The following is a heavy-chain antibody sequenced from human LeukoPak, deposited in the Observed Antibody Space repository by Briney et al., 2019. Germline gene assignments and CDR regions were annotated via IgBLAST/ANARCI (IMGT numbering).Heavy chain of an antibody. D-gene: IGHD3-10*01. CDR3: ARDSGTTGEVKFDP. Sequence: PSETLSLTCTVSGYSISSGYYWGWIRPPPGKGLEWIGSIYHSGSTYYNPSLKSRVTISVDTSKTQFSLRLTSVTAADTAVYYCARDSGTTGEVKFDPWGQGTLVTVSS. CDR2: IYHSGST. J-gene: IGHJ5*02. V-gene: IGHV4-38-2*02. CDR1: GYSISSGYY.